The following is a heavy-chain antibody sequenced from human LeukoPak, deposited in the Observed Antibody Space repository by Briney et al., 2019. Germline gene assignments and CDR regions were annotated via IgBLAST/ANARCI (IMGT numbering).Heavy chain of an antibody. V-gene: IGHV4-39*07. CDR1: GGSISSSGFY. CDR2: INHSGST. D-gene: IGHD2-21*02. Sequence: PSETLSLTCTVSGGSISSSGFYWSWIRQPPGKGLEWIGEINHSGSTNYNPSLKSRVTISVDTSKNQFSLKLSSVTAADTAVYYCASQHIVVVTASDAFDIWGQGTMVTVSS. J-gene: IGHJ3*02. CDR3: ASQHIVVVTASDAFDI.